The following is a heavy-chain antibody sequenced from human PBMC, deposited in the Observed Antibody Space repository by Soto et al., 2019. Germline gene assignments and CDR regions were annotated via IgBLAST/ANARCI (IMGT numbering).Heavy chain of an antibody. J-gene: IGHJ4*02. V-gene: IGHV3-21*06. Sequence: PGGSLRLSCAASGFTFTRYSMNWVRQAPGKGLEWVSSISSTTNYIYYGDSMKGRFTISRDNAKNSLYLEMNSLRAEDTAVYYGARESEDRTSNFDYWGQGTLVTVSS. CDR3: ARESEDRTSNFDY. CDR1: GFTFTRYS. CDR2: ISSTTNYI.